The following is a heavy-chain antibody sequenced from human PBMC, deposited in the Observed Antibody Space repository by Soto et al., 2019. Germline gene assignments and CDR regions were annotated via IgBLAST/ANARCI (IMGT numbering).Heavy chain of an antibody. CDR3: ARRWRNIVVVPAAIPPDYYYYYYMDV. CDR2: ISSSGSTI. V-gene: IGHV3-11*01. Sequence: GGSLRLSCAASGFTFSDYYMSWIRQAPGKGLEWVSYISSSGSTIYYADSVKGRFTISRDNAKNSLYLQMNSLRAEDTAVYYCARRWRNIVVVPAAIPPDYYYYYYMDVWGKGTTVTVSS. D-gene: IGHD2-2*01. CDR1: GFTFSDYY. J-gene: IGHJ6*03.